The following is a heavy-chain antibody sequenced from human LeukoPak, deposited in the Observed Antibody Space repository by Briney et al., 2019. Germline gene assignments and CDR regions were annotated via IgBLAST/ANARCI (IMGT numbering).Heavy chain of an antibody. D-gene: IGHD3-22*01. CDR2: FDPEDGET. CDR3: ATDLIPNGSGRITMITRAY. V-gene: IGHV1-24*01. J-gene: IGHJ4*02. CDR1: GCTLTELS. Sequence: GASVKVSCKVSGCTLTELSMHWVRQAPGKGLEWMGGFDPEDGETIYAQKFQGRVTMTEDTSTDTAYMELSSLRSEDTAVYYCATDLIPNGSGRITMITRAYWGQGTLVTVSS.